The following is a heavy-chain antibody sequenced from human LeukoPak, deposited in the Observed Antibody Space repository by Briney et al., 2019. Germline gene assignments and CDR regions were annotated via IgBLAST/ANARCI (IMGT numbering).Heavy chain of an antibody. J-gene: IGHJ4*02. CDR3: ARVGVAPDGTQFDY. CDR1: GFTFNSFS. Sequence: PGGSLRLSCAASGFTFNSFSMNWVRQAPGKGLEWVSYIGISSRTIYYADSLKGRFTISRDNPKNTLYLQMNSLRPEDTAVYYCARVGVAPDGTQFDYWGQGTLVTVSS. CDR2: IGISSRTI. D-gene: IGHD6-13*01. V-gene: IGHV3-48*04.